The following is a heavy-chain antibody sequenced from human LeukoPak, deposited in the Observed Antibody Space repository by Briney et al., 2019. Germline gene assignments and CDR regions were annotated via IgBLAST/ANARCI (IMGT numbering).Heavy chain of an antibody. V-gene: IGHV4-59*08. CDR2: MFDTVST. D-gene: IGHD5-18*01. CDR3: ATIKRGSTYGYFDF. CDR1: GASTASHY. Sequence: SETLSLTCTVSGASTASHYWTWLREPPGKGLEWIAYMFDTVSTKSNPSLKSRLTLSVDTSKKQLSLRLSPMTAADPAVYYCATIKRGSTYGYFDFWGQGIKVTVSS. J-gene: IGHJ4*02.